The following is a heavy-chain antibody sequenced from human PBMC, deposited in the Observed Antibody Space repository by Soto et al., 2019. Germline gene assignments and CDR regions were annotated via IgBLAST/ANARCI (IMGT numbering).Heavy chain of an antibody. D-gene: IGHD3-22*01. CDR2: ISSSSSYI. J-gene: IGHJ6*02. V-gene: IGHV3-21*01. Sequence: GGSLRLSCAASGFTFSTYSMNWVRQAPGKGLKWVSSISSSSSYIYYADSVKGRFTISRDNAKNSLYLQMNSLRAEDTAVYYSGKYDSSGYYWPYYYYGMDVWGQGTTVTVSS. CDR3: GKYDSSGYYWPYYYYGMDV. CDR1: GFTFSTYS.